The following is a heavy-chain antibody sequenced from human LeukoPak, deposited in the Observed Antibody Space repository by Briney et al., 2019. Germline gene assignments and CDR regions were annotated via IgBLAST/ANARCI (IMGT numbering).Heavy chain of an antibody. CDR2: IKQDGSEK. CDR3: ARVTAAVLLWFGELFDY. J-gene: IGHJ6*04. CDR1: GFTFSSYW. Sequence: GGSLRLSCAASGFTFSSYWMSWVRQAPGKGLEWVANIKQDGSEKYYVDSVKGRFTISRDNAKSSLYLQMNSLRAEDTAVYYCARVTAAVLLWFGELFDYWGKGTTVTVSS. D-gene: IGHD3-10*01. V-gene: IGHV3-7*01.